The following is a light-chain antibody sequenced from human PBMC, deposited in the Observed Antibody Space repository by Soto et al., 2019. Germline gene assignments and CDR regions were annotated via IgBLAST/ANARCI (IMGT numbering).Light chain of an antibody. V-gene: IGKV1-39*01. CDR2: AAS. CDR3: QQSYSTPRT. Sequence: DIQMTQSPSYLSASLEDRVTITCLASQIINSYLSWYQQKPGKAPKPLIYAASTLEGGVPARFSGSGSGTDFTLTISNLQPEDFATYYCQQSYSTPRTFGQGTKV. J-gene: IGKJ1*01. CDR1: QIINSY.